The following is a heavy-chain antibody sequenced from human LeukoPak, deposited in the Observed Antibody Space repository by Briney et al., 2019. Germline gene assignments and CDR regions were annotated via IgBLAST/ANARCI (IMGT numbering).Heavy chain of an antibody. J-gene: IGHJ4*02. CDR1: GGSISSYY. D-gene: IGHD3-10*01. V-gene: IGHV4-59*12. CDR2: IYYSGST. CDR3: ARSNSYGPGTHYLHH. Sequence: SETLSLTCTVSGGSISSYYWSWIRQPPGKGLEWIGYIYYSGSTNYNPSLKSRVTISVDTSKNQFSLRLSSVTAADTGVYNCARSNSYGPGTHYLHHWGQGTLVTVSS.